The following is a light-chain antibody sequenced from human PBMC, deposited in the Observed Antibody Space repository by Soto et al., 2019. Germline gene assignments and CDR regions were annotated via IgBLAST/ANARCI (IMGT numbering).Light chain of an antibody. Sequence: EIVLTQSPATLSLSPGERATLSCRASQSVGSYFAWYQQKPGQAPRLLIYDASNRATGIPARFSGSGSGTEFPLTISSLEPDDFAVYYFQQRGNWPVTFGQGTRVDIK. V-gene: IGKV3-11*01. CDR3: QQRGNWPVT. CDR2: DAS. J-gene: IGKJ1*01. CDR1: QSVGSY.